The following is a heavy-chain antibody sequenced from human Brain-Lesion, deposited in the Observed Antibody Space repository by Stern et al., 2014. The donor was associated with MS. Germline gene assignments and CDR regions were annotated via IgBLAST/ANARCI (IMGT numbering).Heavy chain of an antibody. CDR2: IYTTGST. Sequence: VQLEESGPGLVKPSQTLYLTCTVSGGSVGSGSYDWSWIRQPAGKGLEWIGRIYTTGSTYYNPSLKSRVSISIDTPKNQFPLKLTSVTAADTAVYYCARDKEDTNMAFRYFDNWGQGTLVTVSS. CDR1: GGSVGSGSYD. CDR3: ARDKEDTNMAFRYFDN. J-gene: IGHJ4*02. D-gene: IGHD5-18*01. V-gene: IGHV4-61*02.